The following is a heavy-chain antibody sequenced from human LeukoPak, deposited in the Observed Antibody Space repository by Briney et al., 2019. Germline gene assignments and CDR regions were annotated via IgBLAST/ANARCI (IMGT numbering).Heavy chain of an antibody. D-gene: IGHD3-22*01. CDR1: HYSISSNYY. CDR2: IYHSGST. V-gene: IGHV4-38-2*02. CDR3: ARSSGYTSY. Sequence: SETPSLTCTVSHYSISSNYYWGWIRQPPGKGLEWIGSIYHSGSTYYNPSLKSRVTISVDTSKNQFSLKLTSVTAADTAVYYCARSSGYTSYWGQGTLVTVSS. J-gene: IGHJ4*02.